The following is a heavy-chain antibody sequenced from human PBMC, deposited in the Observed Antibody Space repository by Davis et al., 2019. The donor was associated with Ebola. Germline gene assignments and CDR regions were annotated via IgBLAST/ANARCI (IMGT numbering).Heavy chain of an antibody. J-gene: IGHJ6*02. Sequence: GGFLRLSCAASGFTFSGSAMHWVRQASGKGLEWVGRIRSKANSYATAYAASVKGRFTISRDDSKNTAYLQMNSLKTEDTAVYYCTRLGWPYYGMDVWGQGTTVTVSS. CDR1: GFTFSGSA. CDR2: IRSKANSYAT. CDR3: TRLGWPYYGMDV. D-gene: IGHD5-24*01. V-gene: IGHV3-73*01.